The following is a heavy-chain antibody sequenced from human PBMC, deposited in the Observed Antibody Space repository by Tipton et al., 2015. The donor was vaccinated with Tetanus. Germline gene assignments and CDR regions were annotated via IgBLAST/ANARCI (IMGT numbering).Heavy chain of an antibody. CDR1: GVSMRNGGYS. D-gene: IGHD3-10*01. V-gene: IGHV4-30-2*01. Sequence: TLSLTCDVSGVSMRNGGYSWSWIRQPPGKGLEWVGYIYHTGGSYYNPSLKSRVTMSVDLSKNQFSLKLSSVTAADTAVYYCVRAPDSSPGKFYFDYWGQGTLVTVSS. J-gene: IGHJ4*02. CDR2: IYHTGGS. CDR3: VRAPDSSPGKFYFDY.